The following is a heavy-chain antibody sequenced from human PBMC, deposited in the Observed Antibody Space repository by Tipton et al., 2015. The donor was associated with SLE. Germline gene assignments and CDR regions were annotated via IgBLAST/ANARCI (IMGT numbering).Heavy chain of an antibody. CDR2: VTTSAYGT. CDR1: GFPLINSA. CDR3: AKDHFVGAFSYWYFDL. V-gene: IGHV3-23*01. J-gene: IGHJ2*01. D-gene: IGHD3-16*01. Sequence: SLRLSCAASGFPLINSAMAWFRQAPGKGLEWVSAVTTSAYGTFYADSVKGRFTISRDNSKNTLNLQMNGLGADDTAVYYCAKDHFVGAFSYWYFDLWGRGTLVTVSS.